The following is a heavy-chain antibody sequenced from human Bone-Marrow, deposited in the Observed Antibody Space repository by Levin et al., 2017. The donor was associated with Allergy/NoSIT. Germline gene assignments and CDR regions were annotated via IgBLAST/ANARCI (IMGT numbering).Heavy chain of an antibody. CDR3: ARHGEYSFGPYVFDS. CDR1: GGSISGSTYY. Sequence: SETLSLTCTVSGGSISGSTYYWGWIRQAPGKGLEWIGSVAYSGSTYYNPSLKSRVTISEGTANNQLSLKLHSVAAADTAVYYCARHGEYSFGPYVFDSWGQGTLVTVSS. CDR2: VAYSGST. V-gene: IGHV4-39*01. D-gene: IGHD3-3*01. J-gene: IGHJ4*02.